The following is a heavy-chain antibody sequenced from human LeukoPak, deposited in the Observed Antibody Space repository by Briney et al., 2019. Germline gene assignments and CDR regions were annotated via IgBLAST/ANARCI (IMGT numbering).Heavy chain of an antibody. Sequence: SETLSLTCAVSGGSISSGGYSWSWIRQPPGKGLEWIGNIYHSGSTYYNPSLKSRVTISVDRSKNQFSLKLSSVTAADTAVYYCARRDGYNSALDYWGQGTLVTVSS. D-gene: IGHD5-24*01. J-gene: IGHJ4*02. CDR1: GGSISSGGYS. V-gene: IGHV4-30-2*01. CDR3: ARRDGYNSALDY. CDR2: IYHSGST.